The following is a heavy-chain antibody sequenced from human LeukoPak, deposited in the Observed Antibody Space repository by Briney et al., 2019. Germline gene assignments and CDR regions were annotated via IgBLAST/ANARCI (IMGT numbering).Heavy chain of an antibody. CDR1: GFTFTSFG. V-gene: IGHV1-18*01. CDR3: ARDKSAYSSGWYGDY. J-gene: IGHJ4*02. Sequence: GASVKVSCKASGFTFTSFGFSWVRQAPGQGLEWMGWISAYNGNTNYAQNLQGRVTMTTDASTSTVYMELRSLRSDDTAVYYCARDKSAYSSGWYGDYWGQGTLVTVSS. CDR2: ISAYNGNT. D-gene: IGHD6-19*01.